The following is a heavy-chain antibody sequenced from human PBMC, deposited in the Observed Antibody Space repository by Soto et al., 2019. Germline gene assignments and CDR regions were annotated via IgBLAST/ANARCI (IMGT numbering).Heavy chain of an antibody. CDR3: ARVMRRGVQHYYYSGMDV. D-gene: IGHD3-10*01. CDR2: IYYSGST. J-gene: IGHJ6*02. V-gene: IGHV4-31*03. CDR1: GDSISSGTHY. Sequence: SETLSLTCTVSGDSISSGTHYWNWIRQHPGKGLEWIGYIYYSGSTYYNPSLKSRVTISVDTSKNQFSLKLSSVTAAGTAVYYCARVMRRGVQHYYYSGMDVWGQGTTVTVSS.